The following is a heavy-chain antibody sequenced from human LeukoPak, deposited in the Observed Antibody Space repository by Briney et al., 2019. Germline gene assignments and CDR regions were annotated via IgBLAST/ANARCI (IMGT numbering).Heavy chain of an antibody. V-gene: IGHV3-30*02. CDR2: IPYDGSTK. Sequence: PGGSLRLSCASSGLTFSNYGIHCVRQAPGKGLEGVAFIPYDGSTKYYADSVKGRFTISRDNAKNKLYLQMNSLRAEDTAVYYCARSFAVADTGLFDYWGQGTLVTVSS. CDR1: GLTFSNYG. CDR3: ARSFAVADTGLFDY. J-gene: IGHJ4*02. D-gene: IGHD6-19*01.